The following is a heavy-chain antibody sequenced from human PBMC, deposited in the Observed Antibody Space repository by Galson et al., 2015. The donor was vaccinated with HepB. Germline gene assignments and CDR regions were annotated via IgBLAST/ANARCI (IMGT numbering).Heavy chain of an antibody. D-gene: IGHD2-2*02. Sequence: ETLSLTCTVSGGSISSYYWSWIRQPPGKGLEWIGYIHYSGSTNYNPSLKSRVALSVDTSKNQFSLKLSSVTAADTAVYYCAREHQLLYSLDYWGQGTLVTVSS. CDR1: GGSISSYY. CDR2: IHYSGST. CDR3: AREHQLLYSLDY. J-gene: IGHJ4*02. V-gene: IGHV4-59*01.